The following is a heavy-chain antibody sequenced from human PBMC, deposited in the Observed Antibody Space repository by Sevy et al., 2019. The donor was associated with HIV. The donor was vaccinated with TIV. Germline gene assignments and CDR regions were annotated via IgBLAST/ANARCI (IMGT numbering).Heavy chain of an antibody. D-gene: IGHD5-18*01. Sequence: GESLKISCKGSGYSFTSYWIGWVRQMPGKGLEWMGIIYPGDSDTRYSPSFQGQVTISADKSISTAYLQGSSLKASDTAMYYCARQVDTAMVTAPNYYYYMDVWGKGTTVTVSS. J-gene: IGHJ6*03. CDR1: GYSFTSYW. CDR2: IYPGDSDT. V-gene: IGHV5-51*01. CDR3: ARQVDTAMVTAPNYYYYMDV.